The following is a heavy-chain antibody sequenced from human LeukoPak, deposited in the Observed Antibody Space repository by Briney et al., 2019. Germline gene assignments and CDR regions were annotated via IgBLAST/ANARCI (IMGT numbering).Heavy chain of an antibody. J-gene: IGHJ4*02. CDR2: ISDSAGST. CDR1: GFTCSAYA. D-gene: IGHD1-26*01. V-gene: IGHV3-23*01. Sequence: QPGGSLRLXCAASGFTCSAYAMSWVRRAPGKGLESVSSISDSAGSTYYAASVTGRFTISRDSSRTTLYLQVNSLRAEDTAVYYCAKQSAGVTTGYFDYWGQGTLVTVSS. CDR3: AKQSAGVTTGYFDY.